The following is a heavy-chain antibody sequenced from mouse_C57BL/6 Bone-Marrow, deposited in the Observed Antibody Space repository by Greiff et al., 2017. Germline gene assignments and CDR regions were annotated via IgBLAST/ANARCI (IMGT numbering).Heavy chain of an antibody. CDR3: ARGITT. CDR1: GYTFTSYW. J-gene: IGHJ3*02. Sequence: QVQLQQPGAELVKPGASVKLSCKASGYTFTSYWMQWVKQRPGQGLEWIGEIDTSDSYNNYNQKFKGQATLTVDTSSSTAYMQLSSLTSEDSAVYYCARGITTWGQGTLVTVSA. V-gene: IGHV1-50*01. D-gene: IGHD1-1*01. CDR2: IDTSDSYN.